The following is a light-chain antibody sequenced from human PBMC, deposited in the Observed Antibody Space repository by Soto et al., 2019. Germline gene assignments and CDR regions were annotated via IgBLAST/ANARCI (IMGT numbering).Light chain of an antibody. J-gene: IGKJ3*01. CDR3: QQYGSSRFT. V-gene: IGKV3-20*01. Sequence: EIVLTQSPATLSLSPGEIATLSCRASQSISSSSLAWYQQKPGQAPRLLVYGASSRATGIPDRFSGSGSGTDFTLTISRLEPEDVAVYYCQQYGSSRFTFGPGTKVDIK. CDR2: GAS. CDR1: QSISSSS.